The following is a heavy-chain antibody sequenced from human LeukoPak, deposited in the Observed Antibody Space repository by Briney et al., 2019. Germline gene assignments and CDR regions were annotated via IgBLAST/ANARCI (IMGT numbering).Heavy chain of an antibody. CDR3: ARGYYDSSGYSIPYWFDP. J-gene: IGHJ5*02. Sequence: GGSVRLSCAASGFTFSSYDMHWVRQATGKGLEWVSAIGTAGDTYYPGSVRGRFTISRENAKNSLYLQMNSLRAGDTAVYYCARGYYDSSGYSIPYWFDPWGQGTLVTVSS. CDR2: IGTAGDT. D-gene: IGHD3-22*01. V-gene: IGHV3-13*01. CDR1: GFTFSSYD.